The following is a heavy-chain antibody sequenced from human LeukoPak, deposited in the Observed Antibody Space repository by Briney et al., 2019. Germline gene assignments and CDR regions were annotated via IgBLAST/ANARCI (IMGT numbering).Heavy chain of an antibody. CDR1: GGSISSYY. D-gene: IGHD6-19*01. J-gene: IGHJ4*02. Sequence: SETLSLTCTVSGGSISSYYWSWIRQPAGKGLEWIGRIYSSGSTNYNPSLKSRVTMSVDTSKNHFSLNLSSVTAADTAVYYCARVDSAVAGPLFDYWGQGTLVTVSS. V-gene: IGHV4-4*07. CDR2: IYSSGST. CDR3: ARVDSAVAGPLFDY.